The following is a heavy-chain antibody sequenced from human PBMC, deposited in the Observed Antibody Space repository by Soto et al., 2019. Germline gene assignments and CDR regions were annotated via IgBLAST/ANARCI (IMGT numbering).Heavy chain of an antibody. CDR2: IYYSGST. V-gene: IGHV4-31*03. J-gene: IGHJ6*02. Sequence: QVQLQESGPGLVKPSQTLSLTCTVSGGSISSGGYYWSWIRQHPGKGLEWIGYIYYSGSTYYNPSLKSRVTISVDTSKNRFSLKLSSVTAAATAVYYCARVAIAAAGTFGGYYYGMDVWGQGTTVTVSS. CDR3: ARVAIAAAGTFGGYYYGMDV. CDR1: GGSISSGGYY. D-gene: IGHD6-13*01.